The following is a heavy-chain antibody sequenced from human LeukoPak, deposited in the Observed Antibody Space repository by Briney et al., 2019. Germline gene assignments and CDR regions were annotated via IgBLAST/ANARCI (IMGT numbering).Heavy chain of an antibody. J-gene: IGHJ4*02. D-gene: IGHD4-11*01. CDR1: GFTFSSYG. CDR2: IRYDATTK. Sequence: QTGGSLRLSCAACGFTFSSYGMQWVGQAAGKGGEGLVFIRYDATTKYYPASVKGRFTISRHNSKNPLYLQMNSLRAEDTAVYYCAFESMTTVTFDYWGQGTLVTVSS. CDR3: AFESMTTVTFDY. V-gene: IGHV3-30*02.